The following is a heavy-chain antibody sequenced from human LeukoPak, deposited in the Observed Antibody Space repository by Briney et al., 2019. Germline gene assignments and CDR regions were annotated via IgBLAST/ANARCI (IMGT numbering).Heavy chain of an antibody. D-gene: IGHD3-9*01. CDR2: ISGNGGTV. J-gene: IGHJ4*02. Sequence: GGSLRLSCTGSTFTFSDYAMSWVRQAPGKGLEWVSSISGNGGTVYYGDSVEGRFTISRDNSKNTLHLQMSGLRAEDTAIYYCATIARGLLTGYDNVHQNFFDSWGQGTLVTVSS. CDR1: TFTFSDYA. V-gene: IGHV3-23*01. CDR3: ATIARGLLTGYDNVHQNFFDS.